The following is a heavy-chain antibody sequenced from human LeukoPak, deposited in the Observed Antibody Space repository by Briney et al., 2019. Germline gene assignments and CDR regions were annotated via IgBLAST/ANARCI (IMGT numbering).Heavy chain of an antibody. Sequence: GGSLRLSCAASGFTFSSYTMHWVRQAPGKGLEWVSVLYSGGSTYYADSVKGRFTISRVNSKNTLYLQMNSLRAEDTAVYYCARDYAWPPDAFDIWGQGTMVTVSS. V-gene: IGHV3-66*01. CDR1: GFTFSSYT. J-gene: IGHJ3*02. CDR3: ARDYAWPPDAFDI. D-gene: IGHD3-16*01. CDR2: LYSGGST.